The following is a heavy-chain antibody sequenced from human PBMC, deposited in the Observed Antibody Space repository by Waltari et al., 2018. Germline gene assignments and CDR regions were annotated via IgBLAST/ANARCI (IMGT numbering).Heavy chain of an antibody. CDR1: GYTFTSYY. CDR3: ARESGLTPRYYGMDV. V-gene: IGHV1-46*01. CDR2: INPSGGST. D-gene: IGHD2-8*01. J-gene: IGHJ6*02. Sequence: QVQLVQSGAEVKKPGASVKVSCKASGYTFTSYYMHWVRQAPGQGLEWMGIINPSGGSTSYAQKFQGRVTMTRDTSTSTVYMELSSLRSEDTAVYYCARESGLTPRYYGMDVWGQGTTVTVSS.